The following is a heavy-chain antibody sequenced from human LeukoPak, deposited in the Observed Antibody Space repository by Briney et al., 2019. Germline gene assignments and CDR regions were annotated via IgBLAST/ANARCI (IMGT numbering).Heavy chain of an antibody. D-gene: IGHD6-19*01. Sequence: QPGGSLRLSCAASGFTFGSYGMYWVRQAPGKGLEWVAVIWYDGSNKYYADSVKGRFTISRDNSKNTLYLQMNSLRAEDTAVYYCARDTSGWYFDYWGQGTLVTVSS. CDR1: GFTFGSYG. J-gene: IGHJ4*02. CDR3: ARDTSGWYFDY. V-gene: IGHV3-33*01. CDR2: IWYDGSNK.